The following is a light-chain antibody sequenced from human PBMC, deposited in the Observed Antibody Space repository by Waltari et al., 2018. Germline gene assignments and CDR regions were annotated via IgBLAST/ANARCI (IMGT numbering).Light chain of an antibody. CDR3: ATWDDGLGGVWV. V-gene: IGLV1-44*01. J-gene: IGLJ3*02. Sequence: QSVLTQPPSASATPGHRVTISWSGSDSNIGDNVVNWYQQFPGTAPKLLISRNDLRPSGVPDRFSASKSGTSASLAISGLQSEDEADYYCATWDDGLGGVWVFGGGTKVTVL. CDR1: DSNIGDNV. CDR2: RND.